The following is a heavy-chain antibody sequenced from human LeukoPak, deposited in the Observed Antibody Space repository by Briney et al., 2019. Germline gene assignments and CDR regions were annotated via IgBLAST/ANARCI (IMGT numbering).Heavy chain of an antibody. CDR1: GGTFSSYA. V-gene: IGHV1-69*05. CDR2: IIPIFGTA. J-gene: IGHJ6*03. Sequence: SVKVSCKASGGTFSSYAISWVRQAPGQGLEWMGRIIPIFGTANYAQKFQGRVTITTDVSTSTAYMELSSLRSEDTAVYYCATAIVVVPAALVRSYYMDVWGKGTTVTVSS. CDR3: ATAIVVVPAALVRSYYMDV. D-gene: IGHD2-2*01.